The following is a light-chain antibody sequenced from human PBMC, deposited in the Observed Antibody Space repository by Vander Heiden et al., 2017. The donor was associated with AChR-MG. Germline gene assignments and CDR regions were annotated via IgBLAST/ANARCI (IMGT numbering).Light chain of an antibody. CDR3: QKYDSYSLT. Sequence: DIQMTQSPSTLSASVGDRVTITCRASQSISSWLAWYQQKPGKAPKLLIYKASTLESRVPSRFSGTGSGTEFTLTISSLQPDDFATYYCQKYDSYSLTFGGGTKVEIK. CDR1: QSISSW. J-gene: IGKJ4*01. CDR2: KAS. V-gene: IGKV1-5*03.